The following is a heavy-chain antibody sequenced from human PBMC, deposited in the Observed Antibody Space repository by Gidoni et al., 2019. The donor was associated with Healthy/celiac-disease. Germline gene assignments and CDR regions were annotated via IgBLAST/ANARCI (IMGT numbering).Heavy chain of an antibody. J-gene: IGHJ3*02. CDR2: IKPSGGST. D-gene: IGHD2-21*02. CDR1: GYPFTSYY. V-gene: IGHV1-46*03. Sequence: QVQLVQSGAEVKKPGASVKVSCKASGYPFTSYYMHWVRQAPGQGLEWMGIIKPSGGSTSYAQKFQGRVTMTRDTSTSTVYMELSSLRSEDTAVYYCASQYCGGDCYAFDIWGQGTMVTVSS. CDR3: ASQYCGGDCYAFDI.